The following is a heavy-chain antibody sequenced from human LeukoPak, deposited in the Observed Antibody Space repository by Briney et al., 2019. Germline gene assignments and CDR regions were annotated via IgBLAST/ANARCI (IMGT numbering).Heavy chain of an antibody. J-gene: IGHJ4*02. D-gene: IGHD3-22*01. CDR3: ARRDSSGYPDY. CDR2: IYYSGST. CDR1: GGSISSSSYY. Sequence: PSETLSLTCTVSGGSISSSSYYWGWIRQPPGKGLEWIGSIYYSGSTYYNPSLKSRVTISVDTSKNQFSLKLSSVTAADTAVYYCARRDSSGYPDYWGQGTLVTVSS. V-gene: IGHV4-39*07.